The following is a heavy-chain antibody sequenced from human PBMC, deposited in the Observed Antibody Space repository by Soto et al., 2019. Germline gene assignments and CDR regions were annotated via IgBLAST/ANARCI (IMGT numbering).Heavy chain of an antibody. CDR2: IYHSGST. Sequence: QVQLQESGPGLVKPSGTLSLTCVVSGGSISSSNWWSWVRQPPGKGLEWIGEIYHSGSTNYNPSLKRRVTISVDKSKNQHSLKLRSATAADTAVYYCASLPFCGNYGVWWFDPWGQGTLVTVSS. V-gene: IGHV4-4*02. D-gene: IGHD4-4*01. J-gene: IGHJ5*02. CDR3: ASLPFCGNYGVWWFDP. CDR1: GGSISSSNW.